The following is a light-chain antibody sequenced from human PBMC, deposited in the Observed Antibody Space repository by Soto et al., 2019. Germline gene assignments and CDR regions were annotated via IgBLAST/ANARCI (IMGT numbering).Light chain of an antibody. CDR2: LDSDGSH. CDR1: SGPSDYA. J-gene: IGLJ2*01. V-gene: IGLV4-69*01. CDR3: QTWGTGVHVV. Sequence: QLVLTQSPSASASLGASVKLTCTLSSGPSDYAIAWHQQQPEKGPRFLMKLDSDGSHTKGDGIPDRFSGSSSGPDRYLTISSLQSDDEADYYCQTWGTGVHVVFGGGTKLTVL.